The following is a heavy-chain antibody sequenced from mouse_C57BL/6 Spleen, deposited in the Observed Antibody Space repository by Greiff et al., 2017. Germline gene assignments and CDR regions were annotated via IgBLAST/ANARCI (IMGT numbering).Heavy chain of an antibody. J-gene: IGHJ3*01. CDR1: GFTFSDYG. CDR2: ISSGSSTI. Sequence: EVQLQESGGGLVKPGGSLKLSCAASGFTFSDYGMHWVRQAPEKGLEWVAYISSGSSTIYYADTVKGRFTISRDNAKNTLFLQMTSLRSEDTAMYYCARDGNYVPFAYWGQGTLVTVSA. CDR3: ARDGNYVPFAY. D-gene: IGHD2-1*01. V-gene: IGHV5-17*01.